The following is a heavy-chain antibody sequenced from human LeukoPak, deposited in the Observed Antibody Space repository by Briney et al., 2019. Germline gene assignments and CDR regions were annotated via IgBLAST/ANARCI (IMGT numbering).Heavy chain of an antibody. CDR2: IYTNGTT. CDR1: DDSVSSFY. Sequence: SETLSLTCSVSDDSVSSFYWSWIRQTPGKRLEWIGTIYTNGTTHYNPSLKSRVSISVGSKNQFHLNVRYVTAADTAMYYCARLLGSFGVIIGLDYWGHGTFVTVSS. D-gene: IGHD3-3*01. V-gene: IGHV4-59*02. CDR3: ARLLGSFGVIIGLDY. J-gene: IGHJ4*01.